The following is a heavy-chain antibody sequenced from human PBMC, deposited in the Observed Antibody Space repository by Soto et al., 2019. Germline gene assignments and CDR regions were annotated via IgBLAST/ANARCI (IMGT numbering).Heavy chain of an antibody. V-gene: IGHV2-26*01. CDR3: ARIRSDYYGSGSYSFPWFDP. D-gene: IGHD3-10*01. CDR1: GFSLSNARMG. J-gene: IGHJ5*02. CDR2: IFSNDEK. Sequence: QVTLKESGPVLVKPTETLTLTCTVSGFSLSNARMGVSWIRQPPGKALEWLAHIFSNDEKSYSTSLKSRLTISKDTSKSQVVLTMTNMDHVDTATYYCARIRSDYYGSGSYSFPWFDPWGQGTLVTVSS.